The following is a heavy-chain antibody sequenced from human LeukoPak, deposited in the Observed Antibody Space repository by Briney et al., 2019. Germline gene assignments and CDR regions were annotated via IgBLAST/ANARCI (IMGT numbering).Heavy chain of an antibody. CDR3: ARHNWNYDNWFDP. Sequence: SETLSLTCTVSGGSISSYYWSWIRQPPGKGLEWIGYIYYSGSTNYNPSLKSRVTISVDTSKNQFSLKLSSVTAADTAVYYCARHNWNYDNWFDPWGQGTLSPSPQ. D-gene: IGHD1-7*01. CDR1: GGSISSYY. V-gene: IGHV4-59*01. J-gene: IGHJ5*02. CDR2: IYYSGST.